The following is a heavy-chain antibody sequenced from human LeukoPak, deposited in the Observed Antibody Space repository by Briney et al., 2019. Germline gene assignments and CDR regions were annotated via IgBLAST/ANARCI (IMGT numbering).Heavy chain of an antibody. CDR3: ARAPYSSSWYYFDY. D-gene: IGHD6-13*01. J-gene: IGHJ4*02. CDR2: IHNTGRT. Sequence: SETLSLTCTVSGASISNYHWSWTRQPPGKGLEWIGYIHNTGRTNYNPSLKSRVNISADTSKNQFSLRLSSVTAADTAIYYCARAPYSSSWYYFDYWGQGTLVTVSS. CDR1: GASISNYH. V-gene: IGHV4-59*01.